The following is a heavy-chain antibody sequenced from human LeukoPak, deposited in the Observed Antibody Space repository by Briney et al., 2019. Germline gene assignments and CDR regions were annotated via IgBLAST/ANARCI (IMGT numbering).Heavy chain of an antibody. D-gene: IGHD1-7*01. CDR2: ITTSSSYK. V-gene: IGHV3-21*01. CDR1: GFTFDYYS. J-gene: IGHJ3*02. Sequence: GGSLRLSCAASGFTFDYYSMNWVRQAPGKGLEWVSSITTSSSYKYYADSVKGRFTISRDNAKKSLYLQMNSLRAEDTAVYYCARDSGNYLDAFDIWGQGTMVTVSS. CDR3: ARDSGNYLDAFDI.